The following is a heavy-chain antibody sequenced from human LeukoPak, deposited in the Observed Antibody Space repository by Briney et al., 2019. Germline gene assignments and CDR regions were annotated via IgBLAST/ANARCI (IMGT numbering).Heavy chain of an antibody. CDR2: INPYSGGT. V-gene: IGHV1-2*06. Sequence: ASVKVSCKASGYTFTDYYMRWVRQAPGQGLEWMGRINPYSGGTNYAQKFQGRVTMTRDTSISTAYMELSRLKPDDTAVYYCARDYSSGWYVYWGQGTLVTVSS. J-gene: IGHJ4*02. CDR3: ARDYSSGWYVY. D-gene: IGHD6-19*01. CDR1: GYTFTDYY.